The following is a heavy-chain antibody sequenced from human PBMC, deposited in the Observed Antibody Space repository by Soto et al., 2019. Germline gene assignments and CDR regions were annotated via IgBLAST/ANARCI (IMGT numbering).Heavy chain of an antibody. Sequence: GRSLRLSFAASGNTFSGYSMTWVRQAPGKWAEWVSSISSSSSYIYYEDSVKRRYTISRDNAKNSLYLKMNSLRAEDTAVYYCARDLKPHHVVLMYNWFDPWGQGTLVPVSS. D-gene: IGHD2-21*01. V-gene: IGHV3-21*01. CDR1: GNTFSGYS. CDR3: ARDLKPHHVVLMYNWFDP. J-gene: IGHJ5*02. CDR2: ISSSSSYI.